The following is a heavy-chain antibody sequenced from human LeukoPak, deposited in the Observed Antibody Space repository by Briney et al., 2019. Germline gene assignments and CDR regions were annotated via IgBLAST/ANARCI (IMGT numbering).Heavy chain of an antibody. Sequence: GGSLRLSCAASGFTFSDYYMSWIRQAPGKGLEWVSYISSSGSTIYYADSVKGRFTISRDNSKNTLYLQMNSLRAEDTAVYYCAKGRYSSGWYYWGQGTLVTVSS. D-gene: IGHD6-19*01. CDR2: ISSSGSTI. CDR1: GFTFSDYY. V-gene: IGHV3-11*01. J-gene: IGHJ4*02. CDR3: AKGRYSSGWYY.